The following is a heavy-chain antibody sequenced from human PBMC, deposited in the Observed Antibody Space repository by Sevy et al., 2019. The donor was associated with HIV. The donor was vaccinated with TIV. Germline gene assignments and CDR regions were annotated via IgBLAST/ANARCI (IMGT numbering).Heavy chain of an antibody. V-gene: IGHV3-49*03. Sequence: GGSLRLSCIASGFTFGDHAMSWFRHAPGKGLEWVGFIRSKAYGGPTQYAASVKGRFTISRDDSKSIAYLQMNSLKTEDTAVYYCTRRIFGDIWGQGTMVTVSS. D-gene: IGHD2-15*01. CDR2: IRSKAYGGPT. CDR1: GFTFGDHA. J-gene: IGHJ3*02. CDR3: TRRIFGDI.